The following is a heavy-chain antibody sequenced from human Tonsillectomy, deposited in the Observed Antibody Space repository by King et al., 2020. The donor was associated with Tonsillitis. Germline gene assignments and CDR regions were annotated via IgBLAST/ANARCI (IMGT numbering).Heavy chain of an antibody. D-gene: IGHD6-13*01. CDR2: ISSSSSSYI. J-gene: IGHJ4*02. CDR3: ARTYIAAAGPFDY. Sequence: VQLVESGGGLVKPGGSLRLSCAASGFTFSSYSMNWVRQAPGKGLEWVSSISSSSSSYIFYADSVKGRFTISRDNAKNSLYLQMNSLRAEDTAVYYCARTYIAAAGPFDYWGQGTLVTVS. CDR1: GFTFSSYS. V-gene: IGHV3-21*01.